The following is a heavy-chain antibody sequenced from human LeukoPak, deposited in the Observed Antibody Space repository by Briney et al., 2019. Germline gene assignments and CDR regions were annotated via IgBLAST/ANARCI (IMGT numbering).Heavy chain of an antibody. Sequence: SETLSLTCTVSSGSISTSNYYWGWVRQPPGKALEWIGNIFYSGSTYYSPSLKSRVTISVDTSKNQFSLKLSSVTAADTAVYYCARHVVQWELPGDIDYWGQGTLVTVSS. CDR1: SGSISTSNYY. CDR2: IFYSGST. CDR3: ARHVVQWELPGDIDY. V-gene: IGHV4-39*01. J-gene: IGHJ4*02. D-gene: IGHD1-26*01.